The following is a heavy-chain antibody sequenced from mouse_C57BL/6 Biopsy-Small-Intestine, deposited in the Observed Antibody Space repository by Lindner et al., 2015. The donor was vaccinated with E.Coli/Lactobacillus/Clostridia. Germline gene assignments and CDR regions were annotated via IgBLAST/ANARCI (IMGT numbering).Heavy chain of an antibody. J-gene: IGHJ1*01. CDR1: GGTFGKFA. D-gene: IGHD2-2*01. V-gene: IGHV1-63*01. Sequence: SVKVSCKASGGTFGKFAISWVRQAPGQGLEWMGGIIPFFATLNYAQTFQGRITITADESASTAYMELSSLRSEDTAVYYCARTLTTVVSIFDFSYHHLDVWGQGTKVTVSS. CDR2: IIPFFATL. CDR3: ARTLTTVVSIFDFSYHHLDV.